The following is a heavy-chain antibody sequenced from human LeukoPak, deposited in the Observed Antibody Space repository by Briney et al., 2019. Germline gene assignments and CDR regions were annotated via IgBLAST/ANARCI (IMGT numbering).Heavy chain of an antibody. CDR2: IYYSGST. CDR3: ARSGYSYGLVDY. J-gene: IGHJ4*02. CDR1: GGSISSDY. D-gene: IGHD5-18*01. Sequence: SETLSLTCTVSGGSISSDYWSWIRQPPGKGLEWIGYIYYSGSTNYNPSPKRRVTISIDTSKNQFSLKLTSVTAADTAVYYCARSGYSYGLVDYWGQGTLVTVSS. V-gene: IGHV4-59*01.